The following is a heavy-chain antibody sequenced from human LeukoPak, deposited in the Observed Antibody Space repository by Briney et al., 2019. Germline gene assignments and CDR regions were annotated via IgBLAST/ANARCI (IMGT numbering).Heavy chain of an antibody. CDR2: ISGSGGST. J-gene: IGHJ5*02. Sequence: PGGSLRLSCAASGFTFSSYAMSWVRQAPGKGLEWVSAISGSGGSTYYADSVKGRFTISRDNSKNTLYLQMNSLRAEDTAVYYCARTGYCSSTSCSAGFDPWGQGTLVTVSS. V-gene: IGHV3-23*01. CDR1: GFTFSSYA. CDR3: ARTGYCSSTSCSAGFDP. D-gene: IGHD2-2*01.